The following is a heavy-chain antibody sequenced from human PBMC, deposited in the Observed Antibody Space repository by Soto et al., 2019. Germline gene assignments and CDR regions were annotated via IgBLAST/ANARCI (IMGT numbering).Heavy chain of an antibody. J-gene: IGHJ4*02. Sequence: PGGSLRLSCAASGFTFSSYAMSWVRQAPGKGLEWVSAISGSGGSTYYADSVKGRFTISRDNSKNTLYLQMNSLRAEDTAVYYCAKGGGFDWLFSGGFLWDDWGQGTRVTVAS. CDR3: AKGGGFDWLFSGGFLWDD. D-gene: IGHD3-9*01. V-gene: IGHV3-23*01. CDR1: GFTFSSYA. CDR2: ISGSGGST.